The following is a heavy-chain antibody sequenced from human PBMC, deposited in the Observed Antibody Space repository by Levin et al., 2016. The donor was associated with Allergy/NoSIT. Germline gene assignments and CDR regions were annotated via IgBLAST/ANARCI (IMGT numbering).Heavy chain of an antibody. Sequence: WVRQAPGQGLEWMGGIIPILGIANYAQKFQGRVTITADKSTSTAYMELSSLRSEDTAVYYCARGAVSSSWTDYYYYYMDVWGKGTTVTVSS. D-gene: IGHD6-13*01. CDR3: ARGAVSSSWTDYYYYYMDV. J-gene: IGHJ6*03. V-gene: IGHV1-69*10. CDR2: IIPILGIA.